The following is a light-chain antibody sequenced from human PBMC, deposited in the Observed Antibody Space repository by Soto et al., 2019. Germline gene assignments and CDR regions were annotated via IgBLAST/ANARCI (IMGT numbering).Light chain of an antibody. V-gene: IGLV2-8*01. J-gene: IGLJ1*01. CDR1: SSDVGGYNY. Sequence: QSVLTQPPSASGSPGQSVTISCTGTSSDVGGYNYVSWYQQHPGKVPKLMVYEVNKRPSGVPDRFSGSKSGNTASLTVSGLQADAEADYYCTSYAGGNNVFGTGTKLTVL. CDR2: EVN. CDR3: TSYAGGNNV.